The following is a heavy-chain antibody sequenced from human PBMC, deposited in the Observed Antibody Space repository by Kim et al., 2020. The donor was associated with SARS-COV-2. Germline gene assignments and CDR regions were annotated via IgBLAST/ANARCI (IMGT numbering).Heavy chain of an antibody. V-gene: IGHV4-59*01. Sequence: PALKSRVTISVDTSKNQFSLKLSSVTAADTAVYYCARAEYVPYYYYGMDVWGQGTTVTVSS. CDR3: ARAEYVPYYYYGMDV. D-gene: IGHD6-6*01. J-gene: IGHJ6*02.